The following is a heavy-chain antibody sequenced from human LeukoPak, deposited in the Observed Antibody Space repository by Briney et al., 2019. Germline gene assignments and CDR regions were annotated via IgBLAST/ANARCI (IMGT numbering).Heavy chain of an antibody. CDR3: AKAAARVCGGARCYLDY. CDR1: GFSFSTYW. CDR2: ISGSGATT. V-gene: IGHV3-23*01. J-gene: IGHJ4*02. D-gene: IGHD2-21*01. Sequence: PGGSLRLSCAPSGFSFSTYWMSWVRQAPGKGLEWVSGISGSGATTVHADAVEGRFTISRDNSMSTLHLQMNSLRAEDTAVYYCAKAAARVCGGARCYLDYWGQGTLVTVSS.